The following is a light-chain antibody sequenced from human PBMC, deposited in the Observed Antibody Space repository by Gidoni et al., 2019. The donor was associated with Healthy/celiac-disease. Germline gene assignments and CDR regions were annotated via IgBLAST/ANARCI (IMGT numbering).Light chain of an antibody. V-gene: IGKV4-1*01. CDR2: WAS. CDR3: QQYYSTPLT. CDR1: QRVLYSANNKNY. Sequence: DIVMTQSPDSLAVSLGERATINCKSSQRVLYSANNKNYLSWYQQKPGQTPKLLIYWASTREPGVPDRFSGSGSGTDFTLTISSLQAEDVAVYYCQQYYSTPLTFGGGTKVEIK. J-gene: IGKJ4*01.